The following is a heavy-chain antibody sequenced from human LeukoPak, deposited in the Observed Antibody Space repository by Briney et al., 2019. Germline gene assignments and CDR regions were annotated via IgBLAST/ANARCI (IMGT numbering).Heavy chain of an antibody. D-gene: IGHD2-21*02. Sequence: GGSLRLSCAASGFTFSSYAMSWVRQAPGKGLEWVAVISYDGSNKYYADSVKGRFTISRDNSKNTLYLQMNSLRAEDTAVYYCARVIPTGGDYPFYYYYGMDVWGQGTTVTVSS. CDR2: ISYDGSNK. V-gene: IGHV3-30-3*01. CDR1: GFTFSSYA. CDR3: ARVIPTGGDYPFYYYYGMDV. J-gene: IGHJ6*02.